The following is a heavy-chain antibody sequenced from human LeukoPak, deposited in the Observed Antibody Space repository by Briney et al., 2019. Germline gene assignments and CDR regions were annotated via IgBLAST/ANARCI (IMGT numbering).Heavy chain of an antibody. CDR1: TFTFSRFW. Sequence: GGSLRLSCEASTFTFSRFWMYWVRQAPGKGLVWVSRINSDGSVIVYADAVKGRFTISRDNAKNTLYLQMNSLRAEDTAVYYCVGYNWNYAWFDSWGQGTLVTVSS. CDR2: INSDGSVI. J-gene: IGHJ5*01. CDR3: VGYNWNYAWFDS. V-gene: IGHV3-74*01. D-gene: IGHD1-7*01.